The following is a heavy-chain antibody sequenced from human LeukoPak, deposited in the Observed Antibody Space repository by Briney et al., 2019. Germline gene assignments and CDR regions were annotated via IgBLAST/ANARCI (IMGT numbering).Heavy chain of an antibody. D-gene: IGHD2-15*01. CDR1: GYTXTSYY. CDR2: INPSGGGT. Sequence: ASVKVSCKASGYTXTSYYMHGVRQAPGQGLEWMGIINPSGGGTSYAQKFQGRVTMTRDTSTSTVYMELSRLRSEDTAVYYGARDNSDTIKGECSGSCYWWFDRWGQATLVTVSS. J-gene: IGHJ5*02. CDR3: ARDNSDTIKGECSGSCYWWFDR. V-gene: IGHV1-46*01.